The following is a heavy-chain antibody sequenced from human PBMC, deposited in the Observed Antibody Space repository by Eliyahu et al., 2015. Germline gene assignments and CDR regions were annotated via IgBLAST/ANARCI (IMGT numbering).Heavy chain of an antibody. CDR3: AVTCRLGNCPHGFDP. CDR2: IFYSGTT. Sequence: QVQLQESGPGLVEPSETLSLTCTVSGGSISTYYWSWIRQSPEKGLEWIGYIFYSGTTHYNPSLKSRVTMSVDTSRNQFSLKLSSVTAADTAIYYCAVTCRLGNCPHGFDPWGQGIQVTVSS. D-gene: IGHD4-23*01. CDR1: GGSISTYY. J-gene: IGHJ5*02. V-gene: IGHV4-59*01.